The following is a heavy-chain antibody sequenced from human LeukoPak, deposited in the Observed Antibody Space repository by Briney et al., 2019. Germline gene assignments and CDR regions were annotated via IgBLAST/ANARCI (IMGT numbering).Heavy chain of an antibody. CDR1: GFTFSSYG. CDR2: ISYDGSNK. Sequence: GRSLRLSCAASGFTFSSYGMHWVRQAPGKGLEWVAVISYDGSNKYYADSVKGRFTISRDNSKNTVYLQMDNLRAEDSAMYYCAKAHSISWPYAFDSWGQGTLVTVSS. J-gene: IGHJ4*02. V-gene: IGHV3-30*18. CDR3: AKAHSISWPYAFDS. D-gene: IGHD6-13*01.